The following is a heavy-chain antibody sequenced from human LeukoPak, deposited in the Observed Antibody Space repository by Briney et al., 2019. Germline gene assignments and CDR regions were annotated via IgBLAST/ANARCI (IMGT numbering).Heavy chain of an antibody. Sequence: GGSLRLSCAASGFTFSSYGMHWVRQAPGKGLEWVAVISYDGSNKYYADSVKGRFTISRDNSKNTLYLQMNSLRAEDTAVYYCAKDYGDLPPYFDGMDVWGQGTTVTVSS. CDR1: GFTFSSYG. CDR2: ISYDGSNK. V-gene: IGHV3-30*18. D-gene: IGHD4-17*01. J-gene: IGHJ6*02. CDR3: AKDYGDLPPYFDGMDV.